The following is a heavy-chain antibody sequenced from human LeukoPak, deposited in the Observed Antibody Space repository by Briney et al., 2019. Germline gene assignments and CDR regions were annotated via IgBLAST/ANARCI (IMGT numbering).Heavy chain of an antibody. Sequence: GGSLRLSCAASGFTFSSYEMNWVRQAPGKGLEWVSYISSSGSTIYYADSVKGRFTISRDNAKNSLYLQMNSPRAEDTAVYYCARVEASAFDIWGQGTMVTVSS. CDR2: ISSSGSTI. CDR3: ARVEASAFDI. V-gene: IGHV3-48*03. J-gene: IGHJ3*02. CDR1: GFTFSSYE.